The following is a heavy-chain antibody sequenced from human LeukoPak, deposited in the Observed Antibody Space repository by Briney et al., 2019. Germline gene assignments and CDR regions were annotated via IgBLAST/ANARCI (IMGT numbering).Heavy chain of an antibody. CDR2: FSGSGGST. D-gene: IGHD2-21*01. V-gene: IGHV3-23*01. CDR3: AKFLPTHIVVANYYFDY. J-gene: IGHJ4*02. CDR1: GFTFCRYA. Sequence: GGSLRLSCAASGFTFCRYAMGLVRQAPGEGLGWGSAFSGSGGSTYYADSVKGRFTISRDNSKNTLYLQMNSLRAEDTAVYYCAKFLPTHIVVANYYFDYWGQGTLVTVSS.